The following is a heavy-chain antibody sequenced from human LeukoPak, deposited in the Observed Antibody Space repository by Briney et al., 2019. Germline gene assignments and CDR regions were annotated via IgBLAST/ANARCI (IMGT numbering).Heavy chain of an antibody. CDR1: GFTFSSYA. J-gene: IGHJ4*02. V-gene: IGHV3-23*01. Sequence: GGSLRLSCGASGFTFSSYAMSWVRQAPGKGLEWVSAISGSGGSTYYADSVKGRFSISRDNSKNTLYLQMNSLRAEDTAVYYCAKGALSAVAPFDYWGQGTLVTVSS. CDR3: AKGALSAVAPFDY. D-gene: IGHD6-19*01. CDR2: ISGSGGST.